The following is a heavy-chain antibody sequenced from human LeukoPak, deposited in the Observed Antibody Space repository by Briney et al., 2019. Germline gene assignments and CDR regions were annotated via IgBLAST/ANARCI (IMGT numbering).Heavy chain of an antibody. Sequence: PGGSLRLSCAVSGVTVSSTDMSWIRQAPGKGLEWVSVIFSGGGTYYTGSVKGRFTISRDNSKNTLYLQMNSLRDGDTAVYYCARVPYSTGTYDYWGQGTLVTVSS. CDR3: ARVPYSTGTYDY. CDR2: IFSGGGT. V-gene: IGHV3-53*01. J-gene: IGHJ4*02. D-gene: IGHD6-19*01. CDR1: GVTVSSTD.